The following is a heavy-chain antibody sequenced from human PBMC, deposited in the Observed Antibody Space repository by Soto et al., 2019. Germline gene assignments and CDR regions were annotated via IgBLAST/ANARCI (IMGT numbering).Heavy chain of an antibody. J-gene: IGHJ5*02. V-gene: IGHV3-33*01. Sequence: PGGSLRLSCVTSGFTFNNYGIHWVRQAPGKGLEWVAVMWAGGRKENYADSVKGRFTMSRDLSKNTLYLQMDSLRAEDTAVYYCARDIDTSSHFGWFDPWGQGTLVTVSP. CDR3: ARDIDTSSHFGWFDP. CDR2: MWAGGRKE. D-gene: IGHD2-2*01. CDR1: GFTFNNYG.